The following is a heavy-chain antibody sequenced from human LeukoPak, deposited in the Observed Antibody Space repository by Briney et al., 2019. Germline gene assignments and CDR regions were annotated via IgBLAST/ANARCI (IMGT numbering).Heavy chain of an antibody. V-gene: IGHV3-23*01. Sequence: GGSLRLSCAASGFTFSSYAMSWVRQAPGKGLEWVSAISGSGGSTYYADSVKGRFTISRDNSKNTLYLQMNSLRAVDTAVYYCAKGGYCSGGSCYRDPNWFDPWGQGTLVTVSS. D-gene: IGHD2-15*01. CDR2: ISGSGGST. CDR1: GFTFSSYA. CDR3: AKGGYCSGGSCYRDPNWFDP. J-gene: IGHJ5*02.